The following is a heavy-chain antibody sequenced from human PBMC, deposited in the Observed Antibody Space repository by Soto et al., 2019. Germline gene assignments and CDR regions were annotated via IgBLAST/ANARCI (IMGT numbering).Heavy chain of an antibody. D-gene: IGHD5-18*01. V-gene: IGHV1-69*13. J-gene: IGHJ4*02. CDR3: ARDGPKRGYAVGYFDY. Sequence: SVKVSGKASGGTVSSYATSWVRQAPGQGLEWMGGIIPIFGTANYAQKLQGRVTITADESTSTAYMELSSLRSEDTAVYYCARDGPKRGYAVGYFDYWGKGTLCNVSS. CDR2: IIPIFGTA. CDR1: GGTVSSYA.